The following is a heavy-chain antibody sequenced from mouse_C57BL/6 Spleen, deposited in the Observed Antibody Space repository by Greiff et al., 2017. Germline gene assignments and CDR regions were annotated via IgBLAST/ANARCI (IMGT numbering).Heavy chain of an antibody. Sequence: QVQLQQPGAELVKPGASVKLSCKASGYTFTSYWMHWVKQRPGQGLEWIGMIHPNSGSTNYNEKFKSKATLTVDKSSSTAYMQLSSLTSEDSAVYYCARSKVLYDGYYYFDYWGQGTTLTVSS. J-gene: IGHJ2*01. D-gene: IGHD2-3*01. CDR2: IHPNSGST. V-gene: IGHV1-64*01. CDR3: ARSKVLYDGYYYFDY. CDR1: GYTFTSYW.